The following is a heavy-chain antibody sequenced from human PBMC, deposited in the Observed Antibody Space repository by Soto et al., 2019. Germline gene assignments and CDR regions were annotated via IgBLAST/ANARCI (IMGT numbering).Heavy chain of an antibody. CDR2: ISSSSSYI. CDR1: GFTLGRHR. CDR3: ARSSSTSCYRSVCGWFDP. Sequence: SLRLSCAAYGFTLGRHRMKWDSQAAEKGRGWDASISSSSSYIYYADSVKGRFTISRDNAKNSLYLQMNSLRAEDTAVYYCARSSSTSCYRSVCGWFDPWGQGTLVTVSS. J-gene: IGHJ5*02. V-gene: IGHV3-21*01. D-gene: IGHD2-2*02.